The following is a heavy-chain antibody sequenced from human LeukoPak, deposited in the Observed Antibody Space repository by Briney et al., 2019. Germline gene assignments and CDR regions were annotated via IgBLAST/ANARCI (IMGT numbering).Heavy chain of an antibody. J-gene: IGHJ4*02. V-gene: IGHV1-69*13. CDR1: GGTFSSYA. CDR2: IIPIFGTA. CDR3: ARDPHYYGSGSYPDY. Sequence: SVKVSCKASGGTFSSYAISWVRQAPGQGLEWMGGIIPIFGTANYAQKFQGRVTITADESTSTAHMELSSLRSEDTAVYYCARDPHYYGSGSYPDYWGQGTLVSVSS. D-gene: IGHD3-10*01.